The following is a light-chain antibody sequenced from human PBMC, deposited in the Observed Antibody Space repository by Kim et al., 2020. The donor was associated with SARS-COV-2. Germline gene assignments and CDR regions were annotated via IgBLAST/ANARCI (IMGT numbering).Light chain of an antibody. CDR2: CNN. CDR3: AAWDDSLNGAV. CDR1: SSNIGSNT. J-gene: IGLJ7*01. Sequence: QSVLTQPPSASGTPGQRVTISCSGSSSNIGSNTVNWYQQLPGTAPKLLIYCNNQRPSGVPDRFSGSKSGTSASLAISGLQSEDEADYYCAAWDDSLNGAVFGGGTQLTV. V-gene: IGLV1-44*01.